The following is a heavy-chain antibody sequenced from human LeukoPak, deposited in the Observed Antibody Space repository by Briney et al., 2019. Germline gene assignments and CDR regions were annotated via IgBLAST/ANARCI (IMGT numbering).Heavy chain of an antibody. V-gene: IGHV3-9*03. CDR2: ISWNSGSI. D-gene: IGHD3-10*01. CDR1: GFTFDDYA. Sequence: QPGRSLRLSCAASGFTFDDYAMHWVRPAPGKGLEWVSGISWNSGSIGYADSVKGRFTISRDNAKNSLYLQMNSLRAEDMALYYCAKEKWPWFGELGEGYFDYWGQGTLVTVSS. J-gene: IGHJ4*02. CDR3: AKEKWPWFGELGEGYFDY.